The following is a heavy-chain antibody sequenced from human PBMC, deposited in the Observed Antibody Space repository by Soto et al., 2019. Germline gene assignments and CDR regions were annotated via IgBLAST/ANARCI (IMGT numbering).Heavy chain of an antibody. CDR1: GGSISSYY. CDR2: IYYSGST. D-gene: IGHD3-9*01. J-gene: IGHJ5*02. Sequence: PSETLSLTCTVSGGSISSYYWSWIRQPPGKGLEWIGYIYYSGSTNYNPSLKSRVTISVDTSKNQFSLKLSSVTAADTAVYYCARAYDILTGYFPVFDPWGQGSSVTVSS. CDR3: ARAYDILTGYFPVFDP. V-gene: IGHV4-59*01.